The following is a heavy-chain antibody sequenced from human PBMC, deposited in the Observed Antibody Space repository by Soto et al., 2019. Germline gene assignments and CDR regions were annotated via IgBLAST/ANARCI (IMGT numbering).Heavy chain of an antibody. CDR2: INHSGST. J-gene: IGHJ4*02. CDR1: GGSFSGYY. V-gene: IGHV4-34*01. D-gene: IGHD3-3*01. Sequence: SETLSLTCAVYGGSFSGYYWSWIRQPPGKGLEWIGEINHSGSTNYNPSLKSRVTISVDTSKNQFSLKLSSVTAADTAVYYCARANYDFWSGYFYYWGQGTLVTVSS. CDR3: ARANYDFWSGYFYY.